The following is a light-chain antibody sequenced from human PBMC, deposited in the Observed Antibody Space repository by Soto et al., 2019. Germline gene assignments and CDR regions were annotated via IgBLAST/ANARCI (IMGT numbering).Light chain of an antibody. J-gene: IGKJ1*01. CDR3: QQYYTTPWT. Sequence: DIVMTQSPDTLAVSLGERATINCKSSQIVLYSSNNKNYLAWYQQKPGQPPKALIYWASTRESGVPDRFSGSGSGTDFTLTISSLQAKDVAVYYCQQYYTTPWTFGQGTKVDIK. V-gene: IGKV4-1*01. CDR1: QIVLYSSNNKNY. CDR2: WAS.